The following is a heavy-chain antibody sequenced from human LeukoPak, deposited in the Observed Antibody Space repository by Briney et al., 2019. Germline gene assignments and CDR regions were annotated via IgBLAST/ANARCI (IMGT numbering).Heavy chain of an antibody. CDR3: ARDQGGWFDP. V-gene: IGHV4-31*03. D-gene: IGHD3-16*01. J-gene: IGHJ5*02. CDR1: RGSISSGGYY. CDR2: IYYSGST. Sequence: SQTLSLTCTVSRGSISSGGYYWSWIRQPPGKGLEWIGYIYYSGSTYYNPSLKSRVTISVDTSKDQFSLKLSSVTAADTAVYYCARDQGGWFDPWGQGTLVTVSS.